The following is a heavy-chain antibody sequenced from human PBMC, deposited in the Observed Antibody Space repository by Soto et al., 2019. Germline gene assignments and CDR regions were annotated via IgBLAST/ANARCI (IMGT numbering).Heavy chain of an antibody. Sequence: GESLKISCKGPGHLFNNHWIGWVRQTPGKGLEWMGLIFTRDSETKTSPSFQGHVSFSVDNSINTVYLQWTSLKTTDTGIYFCARGYFDSGHGYDLWGQGTLVTAPQ. CDR1: GHLFNNHW. CDR2: IFTRDSET. V-gene: IGHV5-51*01. CDR3: ARGYFDSGHGYDL. D-gene: IGHD3-10*01. J-gene: IGHJ5*02.